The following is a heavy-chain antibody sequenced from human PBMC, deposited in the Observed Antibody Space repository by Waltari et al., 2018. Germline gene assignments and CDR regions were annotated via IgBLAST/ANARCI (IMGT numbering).Heavy chain of an antibody. CDR3: ARGLLVWGSWSRHNWFDP. D-gene: IGHD6-13*01. CDR2: SKHSGST. V-gene: IGHV4-34*01. CDR1: GGSFSGYY. J-gene: IGHJ5*02. Sequence: QVQLQQWGAGLLKPSETLSLTCAVYGGSFSGYYWSWIRQPPGKGLEWKGESKHSGSTNNNPSPKSRVTISVDTSKNQFSLKLSSVTAADTAVYYCARGLLVWGSWSRHNWFDPWGQGTLVTVSS.